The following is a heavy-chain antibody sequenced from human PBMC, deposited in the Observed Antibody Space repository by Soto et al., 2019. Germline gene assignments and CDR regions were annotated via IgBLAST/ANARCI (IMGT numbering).Heavy chain of an antibody. CDR3: ARGYCSSGNCYRPYYYDMDV. CDR1: GYTITSYY. Sequence: ASVKVSCKASGYTITSYYMHWVRQAPGQGLEWMGIINPSSSATRYSQKFQGRVTMTRDVSTSTVYMEMSGLRSEDTAVYYCARGYCSSGNCYRPYYYDMDVWGQGTTVTVSS. V-gene: IGHV1-46*01. J-gene: IGHJ6*02. D-gene: IGHD2-15*01. CDR2: INPSSSAT.